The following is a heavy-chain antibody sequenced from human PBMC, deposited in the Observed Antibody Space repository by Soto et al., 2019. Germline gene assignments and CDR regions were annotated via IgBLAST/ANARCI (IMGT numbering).Heavy chain of an antibody. J-gene: IGHJ6*02. V-gene: IGHV1-2*02. D-gene: IGHD3-16*01. CDR3: ARQISYLRLGEIYGMAV. CDR1: GYTFTGYY. CDR2: INPNSGGT. Sequence: ASVKVSCKASGYTFTGYYMHWVRQAPGQGLEWMGWINPNSGGTNYAQKFQGRVTMTRDTSISTAYMELSRLRSDDTAVYYCARQISYLRLGEIYGMAVWGQGTTVTLSS.